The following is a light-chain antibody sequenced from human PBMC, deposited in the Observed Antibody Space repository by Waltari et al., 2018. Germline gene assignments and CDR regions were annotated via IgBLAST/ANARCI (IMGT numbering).Light chain of an antibody. V-gene: IGKV2-30*02. CDR3: MQGTHWPWT. CDR2: RVS. CDR1: QSLVHSDGNTY. J-gene: IGKJ1*01. Sequence: DVVMTKSPLSLPVTPGQQPSISCRSSQSLVHSDGNTYLNWFQQRPGQSPRRLFYRVSNRDSGVPDRFSGSGSGTDFTLKISRVEAEDVGVYYCMQGTHWPWTFGQGTKVEIK.